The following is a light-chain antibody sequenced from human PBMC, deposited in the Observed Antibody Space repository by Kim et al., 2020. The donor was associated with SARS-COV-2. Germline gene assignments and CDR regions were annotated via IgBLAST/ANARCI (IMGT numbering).Light chain of an antibody. CDR1: QSRLHSDGYIF. J-gene: IGKJ2*01. CDR3: LQAIEAPFT. CDR2: WGS. V-gene: IGKV2-28*01. Sequence: ELASISCRSSQSRLHSDGYIFLDWYLQKPGQSPHRLIYWGSTRAAGVPDRFSGSGSTTDFTLKISRVEPEDFGVYYCLQAIEAPFTFGQGTKLEI.